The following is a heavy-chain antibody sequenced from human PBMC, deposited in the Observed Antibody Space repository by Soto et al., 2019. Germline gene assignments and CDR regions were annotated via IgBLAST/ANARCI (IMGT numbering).Heavy chain of an antibody. CDR2: ISYDGSNK. CDR1: GVTFSSYA. Sequence: QVQLVESGGGVVQNGRSLRLSCAASGVTFSSYAMHWVRQAPGKGLEWVAVISYDGSNKYYADSVKGRFTISRDNSKNTLYLQMNSLRAEDTALYYCARAEAADGTPEDYWGQGTLVTVSS. CDR3: ARAEAADGTPEDY. V-gene: IGHV3-30-3*01. J-gene: IGHJ4*02. D-gene: IGHD6-13*01.